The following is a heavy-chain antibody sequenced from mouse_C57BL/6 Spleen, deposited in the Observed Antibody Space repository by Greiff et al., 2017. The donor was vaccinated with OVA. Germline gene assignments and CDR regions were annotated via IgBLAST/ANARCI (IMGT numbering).Heavy chain of an antibody. Sequence: VKLMESGAELVKPGASVKISCKASGYAFSSYWMNWVKQRPGKGLEWIGQIYPGDGDTNYNGKFKGKATLTADKSSSTAYMQLSSLTSEDSAVYFCARREVYYFDYWGQGTTLTVSS. CDR3: ARREVYYFDY. D-gene: IGHD1-3*01. V-gene: IGHV1-80*01. J-gene: IGHJ2*01. CDR2: IYPGDGDT. CDR1: GYAFSSYW.